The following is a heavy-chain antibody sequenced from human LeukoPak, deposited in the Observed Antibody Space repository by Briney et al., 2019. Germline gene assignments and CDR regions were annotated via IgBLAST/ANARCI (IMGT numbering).Heavy chain of an antibody. V-gene: IGHV4-61*02. CDR3: ARTPHYYYYMDV. CDR2: IYTSGST. J-gene: IGHJ6*03. CDR1: GGSISSGSYY. Sequence: SQTLSLTCTVSGGSISSGSYYWRWIRQPAGKGLEWIGRIYTSGSTNYNPSLKSRFTISVDTSKNQFSLKLSSVTAADTAVYYCARTPHYYYYMDVWGKGATVTVSS.